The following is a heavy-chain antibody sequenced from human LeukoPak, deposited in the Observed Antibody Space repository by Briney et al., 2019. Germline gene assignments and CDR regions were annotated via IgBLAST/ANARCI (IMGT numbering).Heavy chain of an antibody. Sequence: SETLPLTCTVSGGSISSYYWSWIRQPPGKGLEWIGYIYDSGSTNYNPSLKSRVTMSVDTSKNQFSLKLSSVTAADTAVYYCAGWGIAAAGTVYWGQGTLVTVSS. CDR1: GGSISSYY. V-gene: IGHV4-59*12. CDR2: IYDSGST. D-gene: IGHD6-13*01. J-gene: IGHJ4*02. CDR3: AGWGIAAAGTVY.